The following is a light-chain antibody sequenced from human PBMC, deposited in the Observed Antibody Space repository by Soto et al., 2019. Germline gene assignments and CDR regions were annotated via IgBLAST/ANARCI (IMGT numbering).Light chain of an antibody. V-gene: IGKV1D-13*01. CDR1: QGISSA. J-gene: IGKJ4*01. CDR2: DAS. CDR3: QQFNNYPLT. Sequence: AIQLTQSPSSLSASVGNRVPITCRASQGISSALAWHQQRTGKAPKLLIYDASSMESGVPSRFSRCGSGTDFTLTISILQPEDFATYYWQQFNNYPLTFGGGTKVDIK.